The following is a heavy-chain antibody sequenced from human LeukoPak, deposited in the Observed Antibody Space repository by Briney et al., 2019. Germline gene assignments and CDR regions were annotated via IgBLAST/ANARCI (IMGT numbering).Heavy chain of an antibody. CDR1: GFTFTTYA. D-gene: IGHD1-26*01. CDR3: AKSPRSGRNGFFCDY. CDR2: ISHDENSK. V-gene: IGHV3-30-3*02. Sequence: GGSLRLSCAASGFTFTTYAIHWVRQAPGKGLEWVTLISHDENSKYYADSVKGRFTISRDNSKNTLYLQMNSLRAEDTSVYYCAKSPRSGRNGFFCDYWGQGTLVTVSS. J-gene: IGHJ4*02.